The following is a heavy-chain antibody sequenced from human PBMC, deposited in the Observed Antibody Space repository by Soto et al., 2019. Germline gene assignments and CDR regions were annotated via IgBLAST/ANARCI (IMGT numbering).Heavy chain of an antibody. CDR3: AREDSSGWSGTLEYNYYGMDV. CDR2: TYYRSKWFN. CDR1: GDSVSSNSVA. D-gene: IGHD6-19*01. V-gene: IGHV6-1*01. Sequence: QGQLQQSGPGLVKPSQTLSLTCVISGDSVSSNSVAWNWIRQSPSRGLEWLGRTYYRSKWFNDYAVSVKSRITINPDTSKNQFSLQLNSVTPEDTAVYYCAREDSSGWSGTLEYNYYGMDVWGQGTTVTVSS. J-gene: IGHJ6*02.